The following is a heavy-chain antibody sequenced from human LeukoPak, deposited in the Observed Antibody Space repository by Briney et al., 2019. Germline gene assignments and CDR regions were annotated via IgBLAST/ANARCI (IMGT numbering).Heavy chain of an antibody. CDR2: IIPIFGTA. Sequence: SVKVSCKASGYTFISYAISWVRQAPGQGLEWMGGIIPIFGTANYAQKFQGRVTITADESTSTAYMELSSLRSEDTAVYYCAREGPYSGSYTYWGQGTLVTVSS. CDR1: GYTFISYA. J-gene: IGHJ4*02. CDR3: AREGPYSGSYTY. V-gene: IGHV1-69*13. D-gene: IGHD1-26*01.